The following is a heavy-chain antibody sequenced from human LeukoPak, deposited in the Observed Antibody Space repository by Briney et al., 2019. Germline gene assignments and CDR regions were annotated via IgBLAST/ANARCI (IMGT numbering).Heavy chain of an antibody. CDR3: ARVGKTIVRGVYFDY. V-gene: IGHV4-59*01. CDR1: GVSISSYH. J-gene: IGHJ4*02. Sequence: PSETLSLTCTVSGVSISSYHWSWLRQPPGKGREGLGYIYYSGSTNYNPSLKSRVTISVDTSKTQFSLKLSTGTAADTAVYYCARVGKTIVRGVYFDYWGQGTLVTVSS. CDR2: IYYSGST. D-gene: IGHD3-10*01.